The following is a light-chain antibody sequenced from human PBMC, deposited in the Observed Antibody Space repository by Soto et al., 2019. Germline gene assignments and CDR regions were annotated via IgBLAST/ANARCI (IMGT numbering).Light chain of an antibody. V-gene: IGKV3-20*01. CDR2: GAS. J-gene: IGKJ1*01. Sequence: EIVLTQSPGTLSLSPGERAALSCRVSQSVSSNYLAWYQQRPGQAPRLLIYGASSRATGIPDRFSGSGSGTDFTLTISRLEPEDFAVYYCQQYGNSPQTFGQGTKVDIK. CDR3: QQYGNSPQT. CDR1: QSVSSNY.